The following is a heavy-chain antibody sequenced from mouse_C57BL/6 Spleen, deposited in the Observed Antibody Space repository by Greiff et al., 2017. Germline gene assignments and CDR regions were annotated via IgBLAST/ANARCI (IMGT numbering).Heavy chain of an antibody. Sequence: QVQLQQPGAELVRPGSSVKLSCKASGYTFTSYWMDWVKQRPGQGLEWIGNIYPSDSETHYNQKFKDKATLTVDKSSSTAYMQLSSLTSEDSAVSDCAREKIYYGYDDGYYVGYRGHGTTLSVST. J-gene: IGHJ2*01. D-gene: IGHD2-2*01. CDR1: GYTFTSYW. CDR3: AREKIYYGYDDGYYVGY. V-gene: IGHV1-61*01. CDR2: IYPSDSET.